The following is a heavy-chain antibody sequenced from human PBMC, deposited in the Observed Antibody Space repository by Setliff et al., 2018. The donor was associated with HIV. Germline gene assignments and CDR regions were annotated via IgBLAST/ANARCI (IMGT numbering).Heavy chain of an antibody. V-gene: IGHV4-59*08. D-gene: IGHD4-17*01. CDR2: ISYSGST. CDR3: ATSDYGGYSGHFQH. J-gene: IGHJ1*01. CDR1: GGSISSYY. Sequence: LSLTCTVSGGSISSYYWSWIRQPPGKGLEWIGYISYSGSTNYNPSLKSRVTISVDTSKNQFSLKLSSVTAADTAIYYCATSDYGGYSGHFQHWGQGTLVTVSS.